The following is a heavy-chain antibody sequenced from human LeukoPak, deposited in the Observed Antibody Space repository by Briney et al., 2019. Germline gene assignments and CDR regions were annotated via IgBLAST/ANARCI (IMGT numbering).Heavy chain of an antibody. CDR2: ISDSGGST. CDR3: AKRGVVIRVILVGFHKQAYYFDS. CDR1: GITLSNYG. Sequence: PGGSLRLSCAVSGITLSNYGMSWVRQAPGKGLEWVAGISDSGGSTNYAESVKGRLTISRDNAKNTLYLQMNSLRAEDTAVYFCAKRGVVIRVILVGFHKQAYYFDSWGQGALVTVSS. D-gene: IGHD3-10*01. V-gene: IGHV3-23*01. J-gene: IGHJ4*02.